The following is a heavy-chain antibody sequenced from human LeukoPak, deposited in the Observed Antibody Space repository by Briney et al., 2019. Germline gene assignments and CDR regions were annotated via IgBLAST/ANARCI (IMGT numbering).Heavy chain of an antibody. Sequence: PGGSLRLSCAASGFTFSSDWMHWVRQAPGKGLVWVSRINHDGSTTAYAGSVKGRFTISRDNAKNTLYLQMSSLRAEDTAVYYCARDNYDSSGYYYNFDSWGQGTLVTVSS. CDR1: GFTFSSDW. CDR2: INHDGSTT. D-gene: IGHD3-22*01. V-gene: IGHV3-74*01. CDR3: ARDNYDSSGYYYNFDS. J-gene: IGHJ4*02.